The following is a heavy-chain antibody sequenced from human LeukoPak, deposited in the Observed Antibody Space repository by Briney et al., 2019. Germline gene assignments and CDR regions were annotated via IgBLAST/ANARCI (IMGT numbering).Heavy chain of an antibody. D-gene: IGHD2-2*02. CDR1: GYTFTSYD. Sequence: ASVKVSCKASGYTFTSYDINWVRQATGQGLEWMGWMNPNSGNTGYAQKFQGRVTMTRNTSISTAYMELSSLRSENTAVYYCARGPKGVVPAAILRYYYYYYMDVWGKGTTVTVSS. CDR3: ARGPKGVVPAAILRYYYYYYMDV. J-gene: IGHJ6*03. V-gene: IGHV1-8*01. CDR2: MNPNSGNT.